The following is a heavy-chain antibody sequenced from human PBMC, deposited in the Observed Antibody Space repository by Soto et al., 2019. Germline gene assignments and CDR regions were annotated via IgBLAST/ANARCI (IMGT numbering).Heavy chain of an antibody. D-gene: IGHD3-10*01. V-gene: IGHV3-23*01. J-gene: IGHJ4*02. CDR3: AKVNAPNYYGSGSYGDVDY. CDR2: ISGSGGST. CDR1: GFTFSSYA. Sequence: GESLKISCAASGFTFSSYAMSWVRQAPGKGLEWVSAISGSGGSTYYADSVKGRFTISRDNSKNTLYLQMNSLRAEDTAVYYCAKVNAPNYYGSGSYGDVDYWGQGTLVTVSS.